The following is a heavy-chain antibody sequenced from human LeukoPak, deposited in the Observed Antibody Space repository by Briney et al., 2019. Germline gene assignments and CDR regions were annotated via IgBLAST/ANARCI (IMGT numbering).Heavy chain of an antibody. CDR3: AIVATGGKTIKSYYFDY. J-gene: IGHJ4*02. CDR1: GYTFTGYH. CDR2: INPNSGGT. D-gene: IGHD5-12*01. V-gene: IGHV1-2*02. Sequence: ASVKVSFKASGYTFTGYHMHWVRQAPGQGLEWMGWINPNSGGTNYAQKFQGRVTMTRDTSISTAYMELSRLRSDDTAVYYCAIVATGGKTIKSYYFDYWGQGTLVTVSS.